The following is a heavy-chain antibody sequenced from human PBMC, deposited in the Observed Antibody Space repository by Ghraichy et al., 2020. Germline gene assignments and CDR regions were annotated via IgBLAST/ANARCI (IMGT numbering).Heavy chain of an antibody. J-gene: IGHJ4*02. D-gene: IGHD6-19*01. V-gene: IGHV3-30*18. Sequence: GGSLRLSCAASGFTFSSYGMHWVRQAPGKGLEWVAVISYDGSNKYYADSVKGRFTISRDNSKNTLYLQMNSLRAEDTAVYYCAKESGSGWNNFDYWGQGTLVTVSS. CDR1: GFTFSSYG. CDR2: ISYDGSNK. CDR3: AKESGSGWNNFDY.